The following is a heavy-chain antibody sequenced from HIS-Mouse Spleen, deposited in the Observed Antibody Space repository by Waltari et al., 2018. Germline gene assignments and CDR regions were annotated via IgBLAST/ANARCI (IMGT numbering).Heavy chain of an antibody. CDR2: IWYDGSNK. CDR1: GFTFSSYG. J-gene: IGHJ4*02. V-gene: IGHV3-33*06. CDR3: AKAGGELGIID. D-gene: IGHD7-27*01. Sequence: QVQLVESGGGVVQPGRSLRLSCAASGFTFSSYGMHWVRQAPGKGLEWVAVIWYDGSNKYYADSVKGRFTISRDNSKNPLYLQMNSLRAEETAVYYCAKAGGELGIIDWGQGTLFTVSS.